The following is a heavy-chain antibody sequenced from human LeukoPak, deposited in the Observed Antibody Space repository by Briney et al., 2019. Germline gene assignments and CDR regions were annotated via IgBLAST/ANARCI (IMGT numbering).Heavy chain of an antibody. CDR1: GFTSSTYG. V-gene: IGHV3-30*02. J-gene: IGHJ4*02. CDR2: IRYDGGNK. CDR3: AKDPAYRSSWYYFDY. Sequence: GGSLRLSCAASGFTSSTYGMHSVRQAPGKGLEWGAFIRYDGGNKYYAESVKGRFNIFRDNSTTTLYLKMNSLRAEDTAVYYCAKDPAYRSSWYYFDYWGQGTLVTVSS. D-gene: IGHD6-13*01.